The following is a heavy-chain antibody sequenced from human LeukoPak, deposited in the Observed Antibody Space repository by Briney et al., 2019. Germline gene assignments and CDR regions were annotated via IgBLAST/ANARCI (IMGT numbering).Heavy chain of an antibody. J-gene: IGHJ6*02. V-gene: IGHV4-30-4*01. Sequence: SETLSLTCTVSGRPISSGHYYWRWIPQPPGKGLEWIGYIYYSGSTYYTPSLKSRVTISVDTSKNQFSLKLSSVTAADTAVYYCARDRSIVATKKSYYYYGMDVWGQGTTVTVSS. CDR1: GRPISSGHYY. D-gene: IGHD5-12*01. CDR3: ARDRSIVATKKSYYYYGMDV. CDR2: IYYSGST.